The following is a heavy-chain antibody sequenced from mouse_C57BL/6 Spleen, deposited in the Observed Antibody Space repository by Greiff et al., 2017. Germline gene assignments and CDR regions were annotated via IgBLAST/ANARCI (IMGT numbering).Heavy chain of an antibody. Sequence: QVQLQQPGAELVKPGASVKLSCKASGYTFTSYWMQWVKQRPGQGLEWIGEIDPSDSYTNYNQKFKGKATLTVDTSSSTAYMQLSSLTSEDSAVYYCANYYGSSYAWFAYWGQGTLGTVSA. CDR3: ANYYGSSYAWFAY. D-gene: IGHD1-1*01. CDR2: IDPSDSYT. V-gene: IGHV1-50*01. J-gene: IGHJ3*01. CDR1: GYTFTSYW.